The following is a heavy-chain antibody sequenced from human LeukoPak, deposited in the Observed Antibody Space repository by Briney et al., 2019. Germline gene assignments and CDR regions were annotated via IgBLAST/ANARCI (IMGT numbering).Heavy chain of an antibody. Sequence: SETLSLTCAVYGGSFSGYYWSWIRQPPGKGLEWIGEINHSGSTNYNPSLKSRVTISVDTSKNQFSLKLSSVTAADTAVYYCARVRTMIVVVTHYFDYWGQGTLVTVSS. J-gene: IGHJ4*02. CDR2: INHSGST. V-gene: IGHV4-34*01. D-gene: IGHD3-22*01. CDR1: GGSFSGYY. CDR3: ARVRTMIVVVTHYFDY.